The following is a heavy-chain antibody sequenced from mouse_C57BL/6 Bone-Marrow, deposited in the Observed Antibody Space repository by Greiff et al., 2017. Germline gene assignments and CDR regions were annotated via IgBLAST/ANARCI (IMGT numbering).Heavy chain of an antibody. J-gene: IGHJ2*01. CDR2: ISNGGGST. Sequence: EVQRVESGGGLVQPGGSLKLSCAASGFTFSDYYMYWVRQTPEQRLEWVGYISNGGGSTYYPDTVKGRSTISRDNAKNTQYLQMSRLKSEDTAMYYCARGGGNYPDYWGQGTTLTVSS. CDR3: ARGGGNYPDY. V-gene: IGHV5-12*01. CDR1: GFTFSDYY.